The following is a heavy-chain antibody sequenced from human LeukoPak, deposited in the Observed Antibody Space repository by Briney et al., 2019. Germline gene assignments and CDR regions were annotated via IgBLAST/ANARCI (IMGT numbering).Heavy chain of an antibody. D-gene: IGHD2-2*01. Sequence: IPSETLSLTCAVSGGSISSGGYSWSWLRQPPGKGLEWIGYIYYSGSTYYNPSLKSRVTISVDTSKNQFSLKLSSVTAADTAVYYCARVGSYCSSSSCYPYYMDVWGKGTTVTVSS. J-gene: IGHJ6*03. CDR1: GGSISSGGYS. CDR3: ARVGSYCSSSSCYPYYMDV. V-gene: IGHV4-30-4*07. CDR2: IYYSGST.